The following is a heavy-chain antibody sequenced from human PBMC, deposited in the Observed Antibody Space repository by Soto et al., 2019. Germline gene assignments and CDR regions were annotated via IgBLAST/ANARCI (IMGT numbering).Heavy chain of an antibody. D-gene: IGHD3-10*01. CDR2: IIPIFGTA. J-gene: IGHJ6*02. Sequence: GASVKVSCKASGGTFSSYAISWVRQAPGQGLEWMGGIIPIFGTANYAQKFQGRVTITADESTSTAYMELSSLRSEDTAVYYCARGSGSLPNYYGSGPRKYYYYGMDVWGQGTTVTVSS. V-gene: IGHV1-69*13. CDR3: ARGSGSLPNYYGSGPRKYYYYGMDV. CDR1: GGTFSSYA.